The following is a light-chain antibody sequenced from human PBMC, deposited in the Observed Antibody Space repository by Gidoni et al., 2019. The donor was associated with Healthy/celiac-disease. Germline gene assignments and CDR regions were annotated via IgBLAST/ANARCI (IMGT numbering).Light chain of an antibody. Sequence: SYVLTQQPSVPVAPGKTARITCGGNIIGSKSVHWYQQKPGQAPVLVIYYDSDRPSGIPERFSGSNSGNTATLTISRVEAGDEADYYCQVWDSSSDHPVFGGGTKLTVL. J-gene: IGLJ2*01. CDR2: YDS. V-gene: IGLV3-21*04. CDR1: IIGSKS. CDR3: QVWDSSSDHPV.